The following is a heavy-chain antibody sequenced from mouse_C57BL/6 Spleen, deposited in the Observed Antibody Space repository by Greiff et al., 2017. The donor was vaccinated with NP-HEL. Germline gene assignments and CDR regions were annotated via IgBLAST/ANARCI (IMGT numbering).Heavy chain of an antibody. CDR3: AREGTTVVATGDYFDY. CDR1: GYTFTSYG. J-gene: IGHJ2*01. D-gene: IGHD1-1*01. V-gene: IGHV1-81*01. Sequence: VQLQESGAELARPGASVKLSCKASGYTFTSYGISWVKQRTGQGLEWIGEIYPRSGNTYYNEKFKGKATRTADKSTSTAYMELRSLTSEDSAVYFCAREGTTVVATGDYFDYWGQGTTLTVSS. CDR2: IYPRSGNT.